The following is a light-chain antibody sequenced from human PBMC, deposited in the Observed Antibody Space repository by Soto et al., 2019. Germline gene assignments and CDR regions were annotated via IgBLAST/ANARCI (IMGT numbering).Light chain of an antibody. V-gene: IGKV3-20*01. CDR2: GAS. Sequence: EIVLTQSPGTLSLSPGERATLSYRASQSVSSSYLAWYQQKPGQAPRLLIYGASSRATGIPDRFSGSGSGTDFTLTISRLEPEDFAVYYCRQYGSSLVTFGQGTRLEIK. J-gene: IGKJ5*01. CDR3: RQYGSSLVT. CDR1: QSVSSSY.